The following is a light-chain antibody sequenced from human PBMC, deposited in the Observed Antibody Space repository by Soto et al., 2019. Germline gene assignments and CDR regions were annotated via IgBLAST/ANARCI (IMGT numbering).Light chain of an antibody. Sequence: DIQMTQSPSTLSASVGDRVTITCRASQSISTWLAWYQQKPGKAPKRLIYKASSLEGGVPSRFGGSGSGTLFNITISSLHPDDFATYYCQQYNTHPLTFGGGTTVDIK. J-gene: IGKJ4*01. CDR3: QQYNTHPLT. V-gene: IGKV1-5*03. CDR1: QSISTW. CDR2: KAS.